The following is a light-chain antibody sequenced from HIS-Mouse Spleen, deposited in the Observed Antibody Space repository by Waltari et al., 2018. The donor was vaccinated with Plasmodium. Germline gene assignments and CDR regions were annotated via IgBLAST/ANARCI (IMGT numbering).Light chain of an antibody. V-gene: IGKV3-20*01. CDR3: QQYGSSPYT. Sequence: EIVLTQSPGTLSLSPGERATLSCRASQSVSSSYLAWYQQKPGQAPRLLIYGASSRATGIPDRFSGRWSWTDFTLTISRLEPEDFAVYYCQQYGSSPYTFGQGTKLEIK. J-gene: IGKJ2*01. CDR2: GAS. CDR1: QSVSSSY.